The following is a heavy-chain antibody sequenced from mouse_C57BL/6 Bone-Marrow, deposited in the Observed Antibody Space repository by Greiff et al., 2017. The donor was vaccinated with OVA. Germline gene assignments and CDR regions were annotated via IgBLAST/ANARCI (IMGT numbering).Heavy chain of an antibody. J-gene: IGHJ3*01. D-gene: IGHD3-2*02. CDR2: INPSNGGT. V-gene: IGHV1-53*01. CDR3: ARSETAQATWFAY. Sequence: VQLQQPGTELVKPGASVKLSCKASGYTFTSYWMHWVKQRPGQGLEWIGNINPSNGGTNYNEKFKSKATLTVDKSSSTAYMQLSSLTSEDSAVYSCARSETAQATWFAYWGQGTLVTVSA. CDR1: GYTFTSYW.